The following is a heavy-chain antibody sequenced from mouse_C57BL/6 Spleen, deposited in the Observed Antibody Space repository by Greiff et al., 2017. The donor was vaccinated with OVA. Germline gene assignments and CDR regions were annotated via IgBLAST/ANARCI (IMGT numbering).Heavy chain of an antibody. CDR3: ARSYYSNSVDWYFDV. V-gene: IGHV1-36*01. CDR1: GFTFTDYY. Sequence: EVQLQQSGPVLVKPGPSVKISCKASGFTFTDYYMHWVKQSHGKSLEWIGLVYPYNGGTSYNQKFKGKATLTVDTSSSTAYMELNSLTSEVSAVYYCARSYYSNSVDWYFDVWGTGTTVTVSS. D-gene: IGHD2-5*01. J-gene: IGHJ1*03. CDR2: VYPYNGGT.